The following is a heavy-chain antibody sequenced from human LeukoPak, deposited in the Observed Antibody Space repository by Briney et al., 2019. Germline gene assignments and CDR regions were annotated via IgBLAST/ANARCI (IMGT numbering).Heavy chain of an antibody. CDR3: AREGRITIFGVVSFNDY. D-gene: IGHD3-3*01. V-gene: IGHV4-39*01. J-gene: IGHJ4*02. Sequence: SETLSLTCTVSGGSISSSSYYWGWIRQPPGKGLEWIGSIYYSGSTHYNPSLKSRVTISVDTSKNQFSLKLSSVTAADTAVYYCAREGRITIFGVVSFNDYWGQGTLVTVSS. CDR2: IYYSGST. CDR1: GGSISSSSYY.